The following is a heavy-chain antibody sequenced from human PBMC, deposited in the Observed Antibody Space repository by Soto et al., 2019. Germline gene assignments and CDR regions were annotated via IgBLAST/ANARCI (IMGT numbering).Heavy chain of an antibody. V-gene: IGHV6-1*01. CDR1: GDSVSSNSAA. D-gene: IGHD3-10*01. CDR2: TYYKSKWNN. J-gene: IGHJ6*02. CDR3: TGITWFRGMDV. Sequence: PAQTLSLTCAISGDSVSSNSAAWNLIRQSPSRGLEWLGRTYYKSKWNNDYALSVKSRITINPDTSKNQFSLHLYSATPEDTAVYYCTGITWFRGMDVWGQGTPVTVSS.